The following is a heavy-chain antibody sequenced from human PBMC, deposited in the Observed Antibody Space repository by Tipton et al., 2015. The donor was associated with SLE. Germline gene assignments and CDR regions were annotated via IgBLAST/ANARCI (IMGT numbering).Heavy chain of an antibody. CDR1: GFSFSSYN. D-gene: IGHD2-15*01. J-gene: IGHJ6*02. CDR3: AAELVGYYGMDV. Sequence: SLRLSCVASGFSFSSYNMHWVRQAPGKGLEWVAVIWYDGSNKYYADSVKGRFTISRDNSKNTLYLQMNSLRAEDTAVYYCAAELVGYYGMDVWGQGTTVTVSS. CDR2: IWYDGSNK. V-gene: IGHV3-33*01.